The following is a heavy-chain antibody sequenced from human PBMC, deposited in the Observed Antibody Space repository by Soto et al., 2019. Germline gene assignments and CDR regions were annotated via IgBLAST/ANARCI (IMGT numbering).Heavy chain of an antibody. V-gene: IGHV1-2*02. Sequence: QVQLVQSGAEVKKPGASVKVSCKASGYTFTGYYMHWVRQAPGQGLEWMGWINPNSGGTNYAQKFQGRVTMTRDTSISTAYMERRRLRADDTAVYYRARGEVVFLELHYYYGMDVWGQGTTVTVSS. CDR2: INPNSGGT. CDR3: ARGEVVFLELHYYYGMDV. CDR1: GYTFTGYY. J-gene: IGHJ6*02. D-gene: IGHD1-7*01.